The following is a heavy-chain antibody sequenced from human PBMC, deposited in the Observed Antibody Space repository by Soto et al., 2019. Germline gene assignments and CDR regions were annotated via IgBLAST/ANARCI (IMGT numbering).Heavy chain of an antibody. CDR3: ARVYSSSPSPSYYGMDV. J-gene: IGHJ6*02. D-gene: IGHD6-13*01. CDR2: IIPIFGTA. V-gene: IGHV1-69*13. CDR1: GGTFSSYA. Sequence: ASVKVSCKASGGTFSSYAISWVRQAPGQGLEWMGGIIPIFGTANYAQKFQGRVTITADESTSTAYMELSSLRSEDTAVYYCARVYSSSPSPSYYGMDVWGQGTTVTVSS.